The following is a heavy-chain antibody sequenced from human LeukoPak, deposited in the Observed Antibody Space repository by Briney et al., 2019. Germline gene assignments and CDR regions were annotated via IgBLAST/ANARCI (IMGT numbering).Heavy chain of an antibody. J-gene: IGHJ4*02. V-gene: IGHV1-2*02. D-gene: IGHD3-10*01. CDR3: ARNPPYYYGSGSYSIPFDY. Sequence: ASVKVSCKASGYTFSGYYMHWVRQAPGQGLEGMGGINPNSGGTNYAQKFQGRVTMTRDKSISTAYMELSRLRSDDTAVYSCARNPPYYYGSGSYSIPFDYWGQGTLVTVSS. CDR1: GYTFSGYY. CDR2: INPNSGGT.